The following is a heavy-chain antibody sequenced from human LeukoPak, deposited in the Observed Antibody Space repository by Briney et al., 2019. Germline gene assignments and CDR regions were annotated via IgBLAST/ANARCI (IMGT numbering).Heavy chain of an antibody. J-gene: IGHJ4*02. CDR3: ARESGAFSPFGF. V-gene: IGHV4-4*02. D-gene: IGHD1-26*01. Sequence: PSETLSLTCAVSGGSILTTNWWSWVRQPPGKGLEWIGEVHLSGTSNYNPFLKSRVSMSIDKSKNQLSLKLTSVTAADTAMYYCARESGAFSPFGFWGQGTLVTVSS. CDR1: GGSILTTNW. CDR2: VHLSGTS.